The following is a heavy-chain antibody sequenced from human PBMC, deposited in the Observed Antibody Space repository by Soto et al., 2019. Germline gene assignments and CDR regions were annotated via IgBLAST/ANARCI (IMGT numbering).Heavy chain of an antibody. V-gene: IGHV3-30*18. CDR3: AKPDYGDYPTLGY. J-gene: IGHJ4*02. Sequence: QVQLVESGGGVVQPGRSLRLSCAASGFTFSSYGMHWVRQAPGKGLEWVAVISYDGSNKYYADSVKGRFTISRDNSKNTLYLQMNSLRAEDTAVYYCAKPDYGDYPTLGYWGQGTLFTVSS. CDR2: ISYDGSNK. CDR1: GFTFSSYG. D-gene: IGHD4-17*01.